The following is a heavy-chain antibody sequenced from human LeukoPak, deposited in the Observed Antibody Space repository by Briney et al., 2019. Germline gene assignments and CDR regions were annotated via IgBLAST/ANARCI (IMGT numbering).Heavy chain of an antibody. V-gene: IGHV1-69*01. CDR3: ARGDHYYGSGSYYYYYYMDV. CDR2: IIPIFGTA. J-gene: IGHJ6*03. Sequence: SVKVSCKASGGTFSSYAVSWVRQAPGQGLEWMGGIIPIFGTANYAQKFQGRVTITADESTSTAYMELSSLRSEDTAVYYCARGDHYYGSGSYYYYYYMDVWGKGTTVTVSS. D-gene: IGHD3-10*01. CDR1: GGTFSSYA.